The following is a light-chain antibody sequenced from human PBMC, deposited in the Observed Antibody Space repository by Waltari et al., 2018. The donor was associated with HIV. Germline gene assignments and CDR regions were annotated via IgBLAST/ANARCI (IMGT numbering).Light chain of an antibody. Sequence: SYVLTQPPSVSVAPGKTARITCGGTNIGSKSVHWYQQKPGQAPLLVIYYDSARPSGIPERFSGSNSGNTATLTISSVEAGDEADYYCQVWDSSSDHVVFGGGTNLTVL. V-gene: IGLV3-21*04. CDR2: YDS. J-gene: IGLJ2*01. CDR3: QVWDSSSDHVV. CDR1: NIGSKS.